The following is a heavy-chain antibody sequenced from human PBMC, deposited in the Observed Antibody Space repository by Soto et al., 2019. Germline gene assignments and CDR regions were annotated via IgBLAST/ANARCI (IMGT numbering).Heavy chain of an antibody. CDR1: GGSISSYY. V-gene: IGHV4-59*12. Sequence: SETLSLTCTVSGGSISSYYWSWIRQPPGKGLEWIGYIYYSGSTYYNPSLKGRVTISVDTSKNQFSLKLSSVTAADTAVYYCARGRGVIVIGGHYMDVWGKGTTVTVSS. CDR2: IYYSGST. CDR3: ARGRGVIVIGGHYMDV. D-gene: IGHD3-16*02. J-gene: IGHJ6*03.